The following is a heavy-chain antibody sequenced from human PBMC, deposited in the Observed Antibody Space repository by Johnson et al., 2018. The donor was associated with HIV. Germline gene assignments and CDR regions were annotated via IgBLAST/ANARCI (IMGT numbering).Heavy chain of an antibody. CDR2: IWYDGSNK. J-gene: IGHJ3*02. CDR1: GFTFSSYA. Sequence: QVQLVESGGGVVQPGRSLRLSCAASGFTFSSYAMHWVRQAPGKGLEWVAVIWYDGSNKYYGDSVKGRFTFSRDNSKNTVYLQMNSLKTEDTAVYYCTTSGFVVVPAANLHAFDIWGQGTMVTVSS. V-gene: IGHV3-33*08. D-gene: IGHD2-2*01. CDR3: TTSGFVVVPAANLHAFDI.